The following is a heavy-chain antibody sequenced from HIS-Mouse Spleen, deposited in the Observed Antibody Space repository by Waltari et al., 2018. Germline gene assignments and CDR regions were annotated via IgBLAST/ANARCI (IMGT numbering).Heavy chain of an antibody. J-gene: IGHJ4*02. CDR2: IWYDGSNK. V-gene: IGHV3-33*06. Sequence: QVQLVESGGGVVQPGRSLRLSCAASRVTFSSYGLPWVRQAPVKGLEWVAVIWYDGSNKYYADSVKGRFTISRDNSKNTLYLQMNSLRAEDTAVYYCAKEGSGDYFDYWGQGTLVTVSS. CDR1: RVTFSSYG. D-gene: IGHD1-26*01. CDR3: AKEGSGDYFDY.